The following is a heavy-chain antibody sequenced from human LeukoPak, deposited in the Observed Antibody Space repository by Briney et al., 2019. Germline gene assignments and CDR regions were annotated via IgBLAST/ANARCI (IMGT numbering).Heavy chain of an antibody. CDR1: GFTFSSYS. Sequence: PGGSLRLSCAASGFTFSSYSINWVRQAPGKGLEWVSSISSTSSYIYYSDSLKGRFTISRDNAKNSLYLQMNSLRAEDTAVYYCASSSWYWVDYWGQGTLVTVSS. D-gene: IGHD6-13*01. CDR2: ISSTSSYI. J-gene: IGHJ4*02. V-gene: IGHV3-21*01. CDR3: ASSSWYWVDY.